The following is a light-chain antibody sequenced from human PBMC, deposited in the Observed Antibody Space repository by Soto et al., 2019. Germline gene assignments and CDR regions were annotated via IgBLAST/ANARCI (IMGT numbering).Light chain of an antibody. Sequence: EVVLTQSPGTLSLSPGERATLSCRASQSINNNLAWYQHKPGQAPRLLIYSASSRAAGIPDRFSGSGPRTDFTLTISRLEPEDFAVYCCQQYGTSRVTFGPGTKVDIK. V-gene: IGKV3-20*01. CDR1: QSINNN. CDR2: SAS. J-gene: IGKJ3*01. CDR3: QQYGTSRVT.